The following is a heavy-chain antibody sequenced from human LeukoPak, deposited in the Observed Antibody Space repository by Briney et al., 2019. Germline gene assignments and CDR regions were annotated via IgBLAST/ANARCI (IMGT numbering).Heavy chain of an antibody. Sequence: RGGCLRLSCSASGFTFSSYGMHWGRQAPGKGLEYVSGISNKGGSTYYADSVKGRFTISRDNSKNTLHLQMSSLRADDTAVYYCVKSGTWADFDSWGQGILVTVSS. CDR3: VKSGTWADFDS. J-gene: IGHJ4*01. CDR1: GFTFSSYG. CDR2: ISNKGGST. V-gene: IGHV3-64D*09. D-gene: IGHD1-26*01.